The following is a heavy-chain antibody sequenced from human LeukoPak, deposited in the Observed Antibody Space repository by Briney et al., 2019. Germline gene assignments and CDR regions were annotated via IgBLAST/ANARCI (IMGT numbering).Heavy chain of an antibody. CDR1: GFTFSSYA. CDR2: ITGFGGGT. D-gene: IGHD1-1*01. J-gene: IGHJ4*02. Sequence: GGSLRLSCAASGFTFSSYAMSWVRQAPGKGLEWVSTITGFGGGTYYADSVKGRFTISRDNSKNTLYLQMNSLRVEDTAIYYCAKGQELDDGVFDSWGQGTLVTVSS. V-gene: IGHV3-23*01. CDR3: AKGQELDDGVFDS.